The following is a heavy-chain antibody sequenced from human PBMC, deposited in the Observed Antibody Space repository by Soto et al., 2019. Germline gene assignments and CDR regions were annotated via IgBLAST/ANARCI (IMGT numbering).Heavy chain of an antibody. D-gene: IGHD2-2*01. CDR1: GGTFSSYA. CDR3: ARDEDIVVVPAAMRGGPYYYYGMDV. V-gene: IGHV1-69*01. CDR2: IIPIFGTA. Sequence: QVQLVQSGAEVKKPGSSVKVSCKASGGTFSSYAISWVRQAPGQGLEWMGGIIPIFGTANYAQKFQGRVTITADESTSTAYVELSSLRSEDTAVYYCARDEDIVVVPAAMRGGPYYYYGMDVWGQGTTVTVSS. J-gene: IGHJ6*02.